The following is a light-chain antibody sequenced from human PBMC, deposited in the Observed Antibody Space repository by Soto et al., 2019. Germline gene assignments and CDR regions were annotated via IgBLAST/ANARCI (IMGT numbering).Light chain of an antibody. Sequence: VMTQYPDSLAVSLGERATINCKSNHTLLYNSKNYLAWYQQKPGQPPKLLIYWASTRESGVPDRISGSGSGTDFSLTISSLQAEDAAVYYCQQYYSNPLPFGGGTKV. CDR2: WAS. J-gene: IGKJ4*01. CDR1: HTLLYNSKNY. V-gene: IGKV4-1*01. CDR3: QQYYSNPLP.